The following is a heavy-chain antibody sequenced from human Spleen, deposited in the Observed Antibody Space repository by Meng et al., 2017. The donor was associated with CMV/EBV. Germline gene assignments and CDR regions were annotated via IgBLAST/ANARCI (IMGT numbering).Heavy chain of an antibody. CDR2: INPNSGGT. CDR1: GYTFTGYY. CDR3: ARGLGCSSASCNYYYGLDV. D-gene: IGHD2-2*01. J-gene: IGHJ6*02. V-gene: IGHV1-2*02. Sequence: ASVKVSCKASGYTFTGYYMHWVRQAPGQGLEWMGWINPNSGGTNYAQKLQGRVTMTRDTSISTAYMELSRLRSDDTAVYYCARGLGCSSASCNYYYGLDVWGQGTTVTVSS.